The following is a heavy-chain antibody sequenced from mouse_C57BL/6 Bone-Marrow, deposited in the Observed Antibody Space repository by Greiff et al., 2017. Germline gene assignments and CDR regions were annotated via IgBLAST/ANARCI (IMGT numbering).Heavy chain of an antibody. CDR1: GFNIKDDY. CDR3: TPYLFDY. V-gene: IGHV14-4*01. D-gene: IGHD5-1*01. J-gene: IGHJ2*01. CDR2: IDPENGDT. Sequence: EVQLVESGAELVRPGASVKLSCTASGFNIKDDYMHWVKQRPEQGLEWIGWIDPENGDTEYASKFQGKATITADTSSNTAYLQLSSLTSEDTAVYYCTPYLFDYWGQGTTLTVSA.